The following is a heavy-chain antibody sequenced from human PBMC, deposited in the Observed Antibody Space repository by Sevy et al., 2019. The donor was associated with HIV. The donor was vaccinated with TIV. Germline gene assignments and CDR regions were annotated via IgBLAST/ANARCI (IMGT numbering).Heavy chain of an antibody. CDR1: EFTFSNYY. J-gene: IGHJ4*01. CDR3: ARSRSNYADYYFDY. Sequence: GGSLRLSCAASEFTFSNYYMTWIRQAPGKGLEWISYISGRSSYTNYADSLRGRFTISRDNTKNLLYLQMNSLRVEDTAVYYCARSRSNYADYYFDYWGHGTLVTVSS. CDR2: ISGRSSYT. D-gene: IGHD4-17*01. V-gene: IGHV3-11*06.